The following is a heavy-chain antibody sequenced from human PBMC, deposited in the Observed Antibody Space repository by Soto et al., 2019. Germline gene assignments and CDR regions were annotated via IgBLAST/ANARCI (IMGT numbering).Heavy chain of an antibody. CDR3: ARGLGSPPNWFDP. V-gene: IGHV3-74*01. D-gene: IGHD1-26*01. J-gene: IGHJ5*02. Sequence: EMPLVESGGGLVQPGGSLRLSCAASGFSFSTYWMHWVRQVPGKGLVWVSRIDTSGGSAIYADSVKGRFTISRDNAKNTLYLQMNSLGVEDTAVYYCARGLGSPPNWFDPWGQGTLVTVSS. CDR2: IDTSGGSA. CDR1: GFSFSTYW.